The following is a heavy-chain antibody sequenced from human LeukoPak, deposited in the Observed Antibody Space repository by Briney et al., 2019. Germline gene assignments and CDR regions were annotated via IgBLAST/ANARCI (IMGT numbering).Heavy chain of an antibody. CDR3: ARYYVDYLNDAFHI. V-gene: IGHV1-2*02. Sequence: ASVKVSCKASGYTFTGYYMHWVRRAPGQGLEWMGWINPNSGGTNYAQKFQGRVTMTRDTSISTAYMELSRLRSDDTAVYYCARYYVDYLNDAFHIWAQGTMVTVSS. J-gene: IGHJ3*02. D-gene: IGHD4-17*01. CDR2: INPNSGGT. CDR1: GYTFTGYY.